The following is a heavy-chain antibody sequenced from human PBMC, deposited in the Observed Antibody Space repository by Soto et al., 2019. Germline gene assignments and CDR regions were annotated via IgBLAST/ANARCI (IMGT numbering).Heavy chain of an antibody. J-gene: IGHJ4*02. CDR1: GFSLPTDRVG. V-gene: IGHV2-5*02. D-gene: IGHD1-26*01. Sequence: QITLKESGPTLVKPTQTLTLTCTFSGFSLPTDRVGVGWIRQPPGKALEWLAVIYWDDTKTYRPSLKSRLTIXXDTSKNQVALTMTDMDPVDTATYYCAHAYGGRSLYWGQGTLVTVSS. CDR3: AHAYGGRSLY. CDR2: IYWDDTK.